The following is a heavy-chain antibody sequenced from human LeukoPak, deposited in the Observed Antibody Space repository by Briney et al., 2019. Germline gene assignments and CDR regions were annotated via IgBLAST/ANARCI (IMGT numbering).Heavy chain of an antibody. D-gene: IGHD6-25*01. CDR1: GGSLRGYN. CDR3: ARSAIDAFDI. CDR2: IYNSGST. J-gene: IGHJ3*02. Sequence: TPEALSVTCTDPGGSLRGYNWCSIRHRLGKGLECIGYIYNSGSTNYNPSLKSRVSISVDTSKNQFSLKLSSVTAADTAVYYCARSAIDAFDIWGQGTMVTVSS. V-gene: IGHV4-59*08.